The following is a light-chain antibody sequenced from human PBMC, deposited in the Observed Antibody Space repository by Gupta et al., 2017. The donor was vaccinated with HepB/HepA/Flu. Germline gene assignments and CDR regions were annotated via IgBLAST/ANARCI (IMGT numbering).Light chain of an antibody. CDR2: WAS. J-gene: IGKJ1*01. Sequence: DIVMTQSPDSLAVSLGERATINCKSSQSIFNNCLAWYQQKPGQPPKLLIYWASTRESGVPDRFSGSGSGTDFTLTISNLQAEDVAVYYCQQGYSFPRTFGQGTKVEIK. CDR3: QQGYSFPRT. V-gene: IGKV4-1*01. CDR1: QSIFNNC.